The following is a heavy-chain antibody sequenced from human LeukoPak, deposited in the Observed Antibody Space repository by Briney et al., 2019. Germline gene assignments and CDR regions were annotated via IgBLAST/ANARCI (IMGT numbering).Heavy chain of an antibody. D-gene: IGHD2-2*01. CDR3: AKILAGYCSSTSCSYFDY. V-gene: IGHV3-23*01. J-gene: IGHJ4*02. Sequence: GGSLRLSCAASGFTFSSYAMSWVRQAPGKGLEWVSAISGSGGSTYYADSVKGRFTISRDNSKNTLYLQKNSLRAEDTAVYYCAKILAGYCSSTSCSYFDYWGQGTLVTVSS. CDR2: ISGSGGST. CDR1: GFTFSSYA.